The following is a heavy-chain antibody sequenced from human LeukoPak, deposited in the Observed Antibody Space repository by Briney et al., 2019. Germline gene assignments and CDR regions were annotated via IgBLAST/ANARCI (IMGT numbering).Heavy chain of an antibody. Sequence: ASVKVSCKASGYTFTTYGISWVRQAPGQGLEWMGWISAYSGNTNYAQKVQGRVTMTTHTSTSTAYMELRSLRSDDAAVYYSARGDGSGWPNFDYWGQGTLVTVSS. V-gene: IGHV1-18*01. CDR1: GYTFTTYG. D-gene: IGHD6-19*01. J-gene: IGHJ4*02. CDR2: ISAYSGNT. CDR3: ARGDGSGWPNFDY.